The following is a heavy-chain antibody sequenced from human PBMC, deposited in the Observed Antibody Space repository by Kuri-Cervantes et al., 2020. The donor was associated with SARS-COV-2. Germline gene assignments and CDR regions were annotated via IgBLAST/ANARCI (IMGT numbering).Heavy chain of an antibody. CDR2: IRSKANSYAT. CDR1: GFTFSGSA. D-gene: IGHD3-10*01. CDR3: AKDKVRITMVRGVLYYYGMDV. J-gene: IGHJ6*02. Sequence: GESLKISCAASGFTFSGSAMHWVRQASGKGLEWVGRIRSKANSYATAYAASVKGRFTISRDDSKNTLYLQMNSLSAEDTAVYYCAKDKVRITMVRGVLYYYGMDVWGQGTTVTVSS. V-gene: IGHV3-73*01.